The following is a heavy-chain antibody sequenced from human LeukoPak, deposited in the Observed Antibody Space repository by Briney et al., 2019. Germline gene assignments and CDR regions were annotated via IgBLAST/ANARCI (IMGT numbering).Heavy chain of an antibody. CDR2: ISGSGGST. D-gene: IGHD1-26*01. V-gene: IGHV3-23*01. J-gene: IGHJ4*02. CDR1: GFTFSSYA. Sequence: PGGSLRLSCAASGFTFSSYAMSWVRQAPGKGLEWVSAISGSGGSTYYADSVKGRFTIFRDNSKNTLYLQMNSLRAEDTAVYYCANLAGGSYVWIDYWGQGTLVTVSS. CDR3: ANLAGGSYVWIDY.